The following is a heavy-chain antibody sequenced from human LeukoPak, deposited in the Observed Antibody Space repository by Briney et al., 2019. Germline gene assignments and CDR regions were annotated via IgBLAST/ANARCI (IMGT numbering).Heavy chain of an antibody. Sequence: SGTLSLTCTVSGGSISSYYWSWIRQPPGKGLEWIGHIYGSGSTSYNPSLKSRVTLSVDTSKNQFSLKLSSVTAADTAVYYCASEGTSGTHLNWFDPWGQGTLVTVSS. CDR1: GGSISSYY. J-gene: IGHJ5*02. CDR2: IYGSGST. CDR3: ASEGTSGTHLNWFDP. V-gene: IGHV4-59*01. D-gene: IGHD1-1*01.